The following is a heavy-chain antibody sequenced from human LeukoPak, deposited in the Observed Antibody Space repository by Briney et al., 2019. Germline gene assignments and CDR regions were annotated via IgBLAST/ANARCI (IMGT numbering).Heavy chain of an antibody. J-gene: IGHJ6*03. D-gene: IGHD6-13*01. CDR3: ARDEYSSSWYGVEYYYYYYMDV. Sequence: GGSLRLSCAASGFTFSSYEMNWVRQAPGKGLEWVSYISSSGSTIYYADSVKGRFTISRDNAKNSLYLQMNSLRAEDTAVYYCARDEYSSSWYGVEYYYYYYMDVWGKGTTVTISS. CDR1: GFTFSSYE. V-gene: IGHV3-48*03. CDR2: ISSSGSTI.